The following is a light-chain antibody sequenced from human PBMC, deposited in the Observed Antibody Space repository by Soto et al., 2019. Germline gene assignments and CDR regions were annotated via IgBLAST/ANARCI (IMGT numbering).Light chain of an antibody. CDR2: DAS. V-gene: IGKV3D-20*02. CDR3: QQRSNSIP. CDR1: QSVSSSY. J-gene: IGKJ1*01. Sequence: EIVLTQSPDTLSLSPGKRATLSCRASQSVSSSYLAWYQQKPGQAPRLLIYDASNRATGIPARFSGSGSGTDFTLTISSLEPEDFAVYYCQQRSNSIPFGQGSNVAIK.